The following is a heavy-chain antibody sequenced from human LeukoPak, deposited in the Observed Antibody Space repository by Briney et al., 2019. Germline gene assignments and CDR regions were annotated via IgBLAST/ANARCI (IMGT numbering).Heavy chain of an antibody. CDR1: GFTFSSYA. J-gene: IGHJ4*02. CDR2: TSYDGSNK. Sequence: PGGSRRLSCAAPGFTFSSYAMHWVRQAPGKGLEWVAVTSYDGSNKYYADSVKGRFTISRDNSKNTLYLQMNSLRAEDTAVYYCARERFLEWSFDYWGQGTLVTVSS. D-gene: IGHD3-3*01. V-gene: IGHV3-30*01. CDR3: ARERFLEWSFDY.